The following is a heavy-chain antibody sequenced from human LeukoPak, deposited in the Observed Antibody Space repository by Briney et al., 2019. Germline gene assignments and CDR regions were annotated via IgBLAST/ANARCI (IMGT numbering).Heavy chain of an antibody. CDR2: ISTNGGST. J-gene: IGHJ3*02. D-gene: IGHD7-27*01. CDR1: GLTFSLYS. V-gene: IGHV3-64D*06. Sequence: GGSLRLSCSASGLTFSLYSMHWVRQAPGKGLEYVSGISTNGGSTYYADSVKGRFTISRDNSKNTLYLQMSTLRAEDTAVYYCVTELGIGGFDIWAKGQWSPSLQ. CDR3: VTELGIGGFDI.